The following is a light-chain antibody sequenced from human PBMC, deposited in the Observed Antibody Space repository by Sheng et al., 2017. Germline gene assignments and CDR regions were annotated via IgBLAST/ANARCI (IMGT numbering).Light chain of an antibody. J-gene: IGLJ3*02. CDR3: QTWGTGTHPV. CDR2: INNDGSH. Sequence: QLVLTQSPSASASLGASVKLTCTLTSGHRYAIAWHQQQPEKGPRFLMKINNDGSHVKGDGIPDRFSGSSSGTERYLTISSLQSEDEADYYCQTWGTGTHPVFGGGT. CDR1: SGHRYA. V-gene: IGLV4-69*01.